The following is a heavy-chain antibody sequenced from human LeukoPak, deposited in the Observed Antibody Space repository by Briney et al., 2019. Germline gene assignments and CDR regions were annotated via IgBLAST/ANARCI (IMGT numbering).Heavy chain of an antibody. D-gene: IGHD6-13*01. CDR1: GFTFSSYG. CDR3: AKAPIAAAAYYYGMDV. CDR2: ISGSGGST. J-gene: IGHJ6*02. Sequence: PGGSLRLSCAASGFTFSSYGMSWVRQAPGKGLEWVSAISGSGGSTYYADSVKGRFTISRDNSKNKLYLQMNSLRAEDAAVYYCAKAPIAAAAYYYGMDVWGQGTTVTVSS. V-gene: IGHV3-23*01.